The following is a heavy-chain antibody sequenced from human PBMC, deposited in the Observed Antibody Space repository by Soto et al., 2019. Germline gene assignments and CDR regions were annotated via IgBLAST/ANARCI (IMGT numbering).Heavy chain of an antibody. J-gene: IGHJ3*02. V-gene: IGHV1-24*01. Sequence: VASVKVSCKVSGYTLTELSMHWVRQAPGKGLEWMGGFDPEDGETIYAQKFQGRVTMTEDTSTDTAYMELSSLRSEDTAVYYCATPKITRAGPAAYDFDIRGQGPMVTRSS. CDR2: FDPEDGET. CDR3: ATPKITRAGPAAYDFDI. CDR1: GYTLTELS. D-gene: IGHD2-2*01.